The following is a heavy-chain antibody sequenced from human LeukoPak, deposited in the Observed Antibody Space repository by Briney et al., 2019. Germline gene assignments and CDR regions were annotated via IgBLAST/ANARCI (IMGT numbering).Heavy chain of an antibody. CDR1: GFTFSKYG. Sequence: GGSLRLSCAASGFTFSKYGMHWVRQAPGKGLEGVAFIRHDGSDKYYKDSVKDRFIISRDNSKNTLYLQMNSLRLEDTAGYYCAKGAGYSSNWNFDYWGQGTLVTVSS. CDR2: IRHDGSDK. V-gene: IGHV3-30*02. J-gene: IGHJ4*02. D-gene: IGHD6-13*01. CDR3: AKGAGYSSNWNFDY.